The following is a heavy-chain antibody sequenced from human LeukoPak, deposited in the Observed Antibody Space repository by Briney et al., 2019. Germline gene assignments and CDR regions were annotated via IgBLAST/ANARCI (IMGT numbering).Heavy chain of an antibody. V-gene: IGHV3-23*01. CDR2: ISGTDGNT. CDR3: ANVPYYGSGTPFDH. CDR1: GFTFSSYA. J-gene: IGHJ4*02. D-gene: IGHD3-10*01. Sequence: GGSLRLSCAASGFTFSSYAMSWVRQAPGKGLEWVSSISGTDGNTYYADSVKGRFTISRDNSKNTLYLQMNSLRAEDTAVYYCANVPYYGSGTPFDHWGQGTLVTVSS.